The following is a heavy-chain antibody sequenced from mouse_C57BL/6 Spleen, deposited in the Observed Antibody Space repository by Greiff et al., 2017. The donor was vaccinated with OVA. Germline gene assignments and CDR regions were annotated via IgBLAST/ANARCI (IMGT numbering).Heavy chain of an antibody. Sequence: VQLQQSGPELVKPGASVKISCKASGYSFTSYYIHWVKQRPGQGLEWIGWIYPGSGNTKYNEKFKGKATLTADTSSSTAYMQHSSLTSEDSAVYYCARGVYTDYGSSYGYFDVWGTGTTVTVSS. J-gene: IGHJ1*03. CDR3: ARGVYTDYGSSYGYFDV. CDR1: GYSFTSYY. CDR2: IYPGSGNT. V-gene: IGHV1-66*01. D-gene: IGHD1-1*01.